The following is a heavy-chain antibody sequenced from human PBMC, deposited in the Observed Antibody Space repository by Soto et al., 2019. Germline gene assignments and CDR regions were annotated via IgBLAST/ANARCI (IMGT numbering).Heavy chain of an antibody. V-gene: IGHV3-21*06. CDR3: ARESEDLSSKLDY. J-gene: IGHJ4*02. CDR2: ISSTTNYI. CDR1: GFTFTRYS. Sequence: EVLLVESGGGLVKPGGSLRLSCAASGFTFTRYSMNWVRQAPGKGLEWVASISSTTNYIYYGESLKGRLTISRDNAKNSMYLQMNTLRAEDTAVYYCARESEDLSSKLDYWGQGTLVTVSS.